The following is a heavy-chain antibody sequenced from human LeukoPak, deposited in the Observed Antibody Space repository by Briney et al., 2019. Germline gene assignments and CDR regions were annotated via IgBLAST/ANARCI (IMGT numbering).Heavy chain of an antibody. CDR3: ARGYSSSWDSMGYYYYGMDV. CDR1: GFTFSSYW. V-gene: IGHV3-7*01. D-gene: IGHD6-13*01. J-gene: IGHJ6*02. CDR2: IKQDGSEK. Sequence: GGSLRLSCAASGFTFSSYWMSWVRQAPGKGLEWVANIKQDGSEKYYVDSVKGRFTISRDNAKNSLYLQMNSLRAEDTAVYYCARGYSSSWDSMGYYYYGMDVWGQGTTVTVSS.